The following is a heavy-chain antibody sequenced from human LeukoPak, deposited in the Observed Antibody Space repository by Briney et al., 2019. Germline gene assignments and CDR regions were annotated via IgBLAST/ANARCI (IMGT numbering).Heavy chain of an antibody. Sequence: GGTLRLSCAASGFTFSSYAMHWVRQAPGKGLEWVAVILHDGSNKQYADSVKGRFTISRDNSKNTLYLQINSLRAEDTAVYYCATLSGDSHGYDYWGLGTLVTVSS. CDR3: ATLSGDSHGYDY. CDR2: ILHDGSNK. CDR1: GFTFSSYA. D-gene: IGHD5-18*01. V-gene: IGHV3-30*03. J-gene: IGHJ4*02.